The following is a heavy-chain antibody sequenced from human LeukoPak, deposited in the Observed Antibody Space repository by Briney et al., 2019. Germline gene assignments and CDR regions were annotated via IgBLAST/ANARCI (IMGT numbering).Heavy chain of an antibody. CDR1: ESTMRDHA. V-gene: IGHV3-23*01. CDR3: AKDVGTSYYNPIDY. J-gene: IGHJ4*02. D-gene: IGHD2-2*01. CDR2: LSYGDDGT. Sequence: PGGSLRLSCAASESTMRDHAISWVRQAPGKGLEWVSALSYGDDGTYYADSVKGRFTISRDNSKNMVYLHMNSLRAEDTAVCYCAKDVGTSYYNPIDYWGQGTLVTVSS.